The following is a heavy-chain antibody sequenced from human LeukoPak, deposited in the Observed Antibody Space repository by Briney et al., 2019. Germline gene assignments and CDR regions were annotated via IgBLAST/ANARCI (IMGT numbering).Heavy chain of an antibody. CDR1: GYTFTSYY. J-gene: IGHJ6*03. CDR2: INPSGGST. Sequence: ASVKVSCKASGYTFTSYYMHWVRQAPGQGLEWMGIINPSGGSTSYAQKFQGRVTMTRDTSTSTVYMELSSLRSEDTAVYYCARDLRGSYSASSYYYMDVWGKGTTVTVSS. D-gene: IGHD1-26*01. CDR3: ARDLRGSYSASSYYYMDV. V-gene: IGHV1-46*01.